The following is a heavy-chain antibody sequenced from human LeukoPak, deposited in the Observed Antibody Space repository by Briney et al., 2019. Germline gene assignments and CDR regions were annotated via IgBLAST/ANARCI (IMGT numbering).Heavy chain of an antibody. CDR3: ARDTSDGSGSYYNGY. Sequence: TGGSLRLSCAASGFTFTTYWMSWVRQAPGKGLEWVAVISYDGSNKYYADSVKGRFTISRDNSKNTLYLQMNSLRAEDTAVYYCARDTSDGSGSYYNGYWGQGTLVTVSS. D-gene: IGHD3-10*01. CDR1: GFTFTTYW. V-gene: IGHV3-30-3*01. J-gene: IGHJ4*02. CDR2: ISYDGSNK.